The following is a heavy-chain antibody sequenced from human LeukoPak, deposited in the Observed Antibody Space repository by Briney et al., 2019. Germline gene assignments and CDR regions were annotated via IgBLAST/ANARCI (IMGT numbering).Heavy chain of an antibody. J-gene: IGHJ4*02. Sequence: SETLSLTCTVSGGSISSSSYYWGWIRQPPGKGLEWIGSIYYSGSTYYNPSLKSRVTVSVDTSNNQLSLKLSSVTAADTAVYHCARHSRSVDYGSGSYTWDYWGQGTLITVSS. D-gene: IGHD3-10*01. CDR2: IYYSGST. CDR1: GGSISSSSYY. V-gene: IGHV4-39*01. CDR3: ARHSRSVDYGSGSYTWDY.